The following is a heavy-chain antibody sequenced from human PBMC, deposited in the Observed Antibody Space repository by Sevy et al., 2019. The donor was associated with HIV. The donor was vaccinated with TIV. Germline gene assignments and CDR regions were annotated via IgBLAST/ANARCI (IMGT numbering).Heavy chain of an antibody. V-gene: IGHV1-3*04. CDR1: GYSFTNYA. J-gene: IGHJ4*02. CDR2: IKTDNRNT. D-gene: IGHD3-3*01. Sequence: DSVKVSCKASGYSFTNYAIHWVRQAPRQGLERMGWIKTDNRNTKYSQRFQGRVTITRDTSATTAYMEMSCLRYDDTALYFCARGQGGIFGVVVGQFDSWGQGTLVTVSS. CDR3: ARGQGGIFGVVVGQFDS.